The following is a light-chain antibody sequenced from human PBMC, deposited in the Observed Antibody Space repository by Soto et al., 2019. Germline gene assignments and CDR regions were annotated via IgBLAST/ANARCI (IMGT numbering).Light chain of an antibody. Sequence: DIQLTQSPSFLSASEGDRVTITCRASQGISSYLAWYQQKPGKAPKLLIYAASTLQSGVPSRFSGSGSGTEFTLTISSLQPEDFATYYCQQLNSYPRTFGQGTKVDIK. V-gene: IGKV1-9*01. CDR2: AAS. CDR3: QQLNSYPRT. J-gene: IGKJ1*01. CDR1: QGISSY.